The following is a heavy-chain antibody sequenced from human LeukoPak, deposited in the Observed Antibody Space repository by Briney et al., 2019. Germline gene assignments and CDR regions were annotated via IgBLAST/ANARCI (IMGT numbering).Heavy chain of an antibody. V-gene: IGHV1-24*01. J-gene: IGHJ4*02. CDR3: ARSVLQSFEIDY. CDR2: FDPEDGET. Sequence: ASVKVSCKVSGYTLTELSMHWVRQAPGKGLEWMGGFDPEDGETIYAQNFQDRVVFTTDPSTNTAYMELRSLRSDDTAVYYCARSVLQSFEIDYWGQGTLITVSS. CDR1: GYTLTELS. D-gene: IGHD3-9*01.